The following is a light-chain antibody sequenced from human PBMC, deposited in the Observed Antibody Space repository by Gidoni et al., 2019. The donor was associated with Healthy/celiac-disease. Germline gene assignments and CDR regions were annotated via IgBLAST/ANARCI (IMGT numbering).Light chain of an antibody. J-gene: IGKJ5*01. CDR3: QHYGFSPIP. CDR1: QSITNNY. Sequence: EIVLTQSPGTLSLSPGERATLSCRASQSITNNYLAWYQQKPGQAPRLLIYGASSRATGIPDRFSGSGSGTDFTLTISRLEPEDFAVYYCQHYGFSPIPFGQGTRLEIK. CDR2: GAS. V-gene: IGKV3-20*01.